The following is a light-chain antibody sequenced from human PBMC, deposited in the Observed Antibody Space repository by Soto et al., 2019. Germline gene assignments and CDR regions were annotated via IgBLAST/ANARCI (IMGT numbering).Light chain of an antibody. CDR1: QNINTW. CDR2: AAS. CDR3: QLANIVHFT. Sequence: DIQMAQSPSSVSASVGDRGTITCRASQNINTWLAWYQQKPGKAPKLLISAASSLETGVPSRFSGSGSGTDFTLTISSLQPEDFATYYCQLANIVHFTFGPGTRVDVK. V-gene: IGKV1-12*02. J-gene: IGKJ3*01.